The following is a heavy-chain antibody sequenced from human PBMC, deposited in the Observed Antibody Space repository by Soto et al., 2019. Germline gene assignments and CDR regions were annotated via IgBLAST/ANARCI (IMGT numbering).Heavy chain of an antibody. Sequence: PSETLSLTCNVSGGSISSYYWTWIRQPPGKGREWIGYLYNTGSTNYNPSLKSRVTISLDTSKNQFFLNLSSVTAADTAVYYCAGMSFTVFGEVIDNFYSHGMDVWGQGTTVTVSS. CDR3: AGMSFTVFGEVIDNFYSHGMDV. J-gene: IGHJ6*02. D-gene: IGHD3-3*01. CDR1: GGSISSYY. CDR2: LYNTGST. V-gene: IGHV4-59*03.